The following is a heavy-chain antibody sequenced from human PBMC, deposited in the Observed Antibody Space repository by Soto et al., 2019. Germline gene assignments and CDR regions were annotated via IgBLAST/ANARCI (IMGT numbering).Heavy chain of an antibody. CDR1: GFTFSSYS. Sequence: PGGSLRLSCAASGFTFSSYSMNWVRQAPGKGLEWVSSISSSSSYIYYADSVKGRFTISRDNAKNSLYLQMNSLGAEDTAVYYCARDIGSGSYYPLDYWGQGTLVTVSS. CDR2: ISSSSSYI. V-gene: IGHV3-21*01. D-gene: IGHD3-10*01. CDR3: ARDIGSGSYYPLDY. J-gene: IGHJ4*02.